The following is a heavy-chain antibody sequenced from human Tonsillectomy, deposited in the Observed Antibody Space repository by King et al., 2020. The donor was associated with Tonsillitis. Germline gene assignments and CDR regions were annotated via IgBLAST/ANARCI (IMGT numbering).Heavy chain of an antibody. CDR1: GGSISSSSYY. CDR2: IYYSGST. CDR3: ARHYPEYNNLYYFDY. Sequence: LQLQESGPGLVKPSETLSLTCTVSGGSISSSSYYWGWIRQPPGKGLEWIESIYYSGSTYYNPSLKSRVTISVDTSKNQFSLKLSSVTAADTSVYYCARHYPEYNNLYYFDYWGQGTLVTVSS. D-gene: IGHD1-14*01. V-gene: IGHV4-39*01. J-gene: IGHJ4*02.